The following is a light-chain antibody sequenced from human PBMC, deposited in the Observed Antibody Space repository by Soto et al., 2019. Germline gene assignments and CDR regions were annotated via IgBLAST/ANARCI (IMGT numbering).Light chain of an antibody. CDR2: DAS. V-gene: IGKV3-11*01. CDR1: QSLSNY. J-gene: IGKJ2*01. Sequence: EIVLTQSPATLYLSPGERATLSCKASQSLSNYLAWYQQKPGQAPRLLIYDASNRATGIPVMFSGSGSGTDFTLTISSLEPEDFAVYYCQQRRNWYTFGQGNKLEIK. CDR3: QQRRNWYT.